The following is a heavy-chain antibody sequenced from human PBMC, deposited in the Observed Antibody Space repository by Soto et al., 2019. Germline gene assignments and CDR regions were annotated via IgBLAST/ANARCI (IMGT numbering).Heavy chain of an antibody. Sequence: GGSLRLSCETSGFIFSVYWMHWVLQVPGKGPQWVARITDDGSTTYYAASVEGRFTISRDNAKNALYLQMTSVTASDTAVYFCVSQRTTVITQAYFDYRGPGALVTVSS. CDR2: ITDDGSTT. CDR3: VSQRTTVITQAYFDY. J-gene: IGHJ4*02. D-gene: IGHD4-4*01. V-gene: IGHV3-74*01. CDR1: GFIFSVYW.